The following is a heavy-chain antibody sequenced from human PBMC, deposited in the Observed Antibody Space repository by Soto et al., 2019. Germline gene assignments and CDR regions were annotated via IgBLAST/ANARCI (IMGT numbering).Heavy chain of an antibody. CDR3: ARGWGAWKLHPEGDGAFDI. D-gene: IGHD1-1*01. CDR2: IIPIFGTA. V-gene: IGHV1-69*05. J-gene: IGHJ3*02. CDR1: GGTFSSYA. Sequence: EASVKVSCKASGGTFSSYAISWVRQAPGQGLEWMGGIIPIFGTAKYSQKFQGRVTITRDTSASTAYMELSSLRSEDTAVYYCARGWGAWKLHPEGDGAFDIWGQGTMVTVSS.